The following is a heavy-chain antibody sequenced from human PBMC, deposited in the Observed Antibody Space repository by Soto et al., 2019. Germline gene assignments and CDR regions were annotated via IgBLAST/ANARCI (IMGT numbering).Heavy chain of an antibody. CDR3: ARAALYNWNDVSWFDP. V-gene: IGHV3-48*01. D-gene: IGHD1-1*01. CDR2: ISSSSSTI. J-gene: IGHJ5*02. Sequence: GGSLRLSCAASGFTFSSYSMNWARQAPGKGLEWVSYISSSSSTIYYADSVKGRFTISRDNAKNSLYLQMNSLRAEDTAVYYCARAALYNWNDVSWFDPWGQGTLVTVSS. CDR1: GFTFSSYS.